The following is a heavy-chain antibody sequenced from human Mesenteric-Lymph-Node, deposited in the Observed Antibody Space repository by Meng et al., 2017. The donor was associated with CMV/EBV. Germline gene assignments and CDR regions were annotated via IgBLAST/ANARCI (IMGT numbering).Heavy chain of an antibody. J-gene: IGHJ4*02. CDR2: IKQDGSEK. Sequence: GESLKISCAASGFTFSSYWMSWVRQAPGKGLEWVANIKQDGSEKYYVDSVKGRFTISRDNAKNSLYLQMNSLRAEDTAVYYCAKRASVYSSSSHVDYWGQGTLVTVSS. CDR1: GFTFSSYW. CDR3: AKRASVYSSSSHVDY. D-gene: IGHD6-6*01. V-gene: IGHV3-7*03.